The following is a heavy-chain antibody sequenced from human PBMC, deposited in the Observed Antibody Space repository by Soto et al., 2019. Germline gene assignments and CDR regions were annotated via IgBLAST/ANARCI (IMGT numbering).Heavy chain of an antibody. V-gene: IGHV4-59*11. J-gene: IGHJ4*02. D-gene: IGHD3-22*01. CDR3: ARDSYYYDSSGRRIAY. CDR1: GGSITSQY. CDR2: IHYSGST. Sequence: SETLSLTCTVSGGSITSQYWSWIRQPPGKGLEWIGYIHYSGSTNYNPSLESRVTISVDTSKNQFSLKLTSVTAADTAVYHCARDSYYYDSSGRRIAYWGQGILVTVSS.